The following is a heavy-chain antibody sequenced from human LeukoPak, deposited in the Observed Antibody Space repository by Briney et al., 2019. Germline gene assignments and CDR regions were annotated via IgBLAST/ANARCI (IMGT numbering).Heavy chain of an antibody. CDR3: ARDYYYGSGSYPGD. V-gene: IGHV3-11*04. CDR2: ISSSGSTI. D-gene: IGHD3-10*01. Sequence: GGSLRLSCAASGFTFSDYYMSWIRQAPGKGLEWVSYISSSGSTIYYADSVKGRFTISRDNAKNSLYLQMNSLRAEDTAVYYCARDYYYGSGSYPGDWGQGTLVTVSS. CDR1: GFTFSDYY. J-gene: IGHJ4*02.